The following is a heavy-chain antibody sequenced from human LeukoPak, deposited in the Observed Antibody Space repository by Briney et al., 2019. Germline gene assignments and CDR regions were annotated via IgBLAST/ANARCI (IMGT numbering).Heavy chain of an antibody. V-gene: IGHV4-34*01. CDR1: GGSFSGYY. D-gene: IGHD6-13*01. Sequence: PSETLSLTCAVYGGSFSGYYWSWIRQPPGKGLEWIGEINHSGSTNYNPSLKSRVTISVDTSKNQLSLKLSSVTAADTAVYYCARALLQYSSSWYDYWGQGTLVTVSS. CDR2: INHSGST. J-gene: IGHJ4*02. CDR3: ARALLQYSSSWYDY.